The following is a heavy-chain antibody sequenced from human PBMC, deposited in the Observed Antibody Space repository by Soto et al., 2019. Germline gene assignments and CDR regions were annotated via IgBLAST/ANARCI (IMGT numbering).Heavy chain of an antibody. V-gene: IGHV3-74*01. Sequence: LRLSCAASGFTFINYWMFWVRQAPGKGLMWISRINSDGSGASYVDSVEGRFTISRDNAKNTLYLQMNSLRAEDTAVYYCARRDSSGYLYYFDCWGQGALVTVSS. D-gene: IGHD3-22*01. CDR3: ARRDSSGYLYYFDC. CDR2: INSDGSGA. CDR1: GFTFINYW. J-gene: IGHJ4*02.